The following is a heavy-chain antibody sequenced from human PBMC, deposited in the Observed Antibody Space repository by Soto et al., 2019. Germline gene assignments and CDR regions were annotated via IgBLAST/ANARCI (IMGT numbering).Heavy chain of an antibody. Sequence: GASVKVSCRASGYIFTTTAIHWVRQAPGQRLEWMGWMYTGTGNTKYSEKFQGRVTISRDTSANTAYLELRSLRSEDTAVYYCARGHADFWSGFHLFDPWGERTLVPVCS. D-gene: IGHD3-3*01. CDR1: GYIFTTTA. V-gene: IGHV1-3*04. CDR2: MYTGTGNT. CDR3: ARGHADFWSGFHLFDP. J-gene: IGHJ5*02.